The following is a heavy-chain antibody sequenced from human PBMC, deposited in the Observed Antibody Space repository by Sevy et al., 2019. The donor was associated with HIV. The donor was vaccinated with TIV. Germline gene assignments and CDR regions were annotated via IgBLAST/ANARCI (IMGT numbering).Heavy chain of an antibody. CDR2: ISYDGSNK. D-gene: IGHD3-10*01. J-gene: IGHJ4*02. CDR3: ARDRREYGSGSRLDY. CDR1: GFTFSSYA. Sequence: GGSLRLSCAASGFTFSSYAMHWVRQAPGKGLEWVAVISYDGSNKYYADSVKGRFTISRDNSKNTLYLQMNGLRAEDTAVYYCARDRREYGSGSRLDYWGQGTLVTVSS. V-gene: IGHV3-30-3*01.